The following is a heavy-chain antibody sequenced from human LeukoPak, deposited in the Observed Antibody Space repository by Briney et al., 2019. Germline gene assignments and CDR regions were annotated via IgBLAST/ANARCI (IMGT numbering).Heavy chain of an antibody. CDR2: IYTSGST. J-gene: IGHJ4*02. CDR3: ARGGDRSFDY. Sequence: SETLSLTCTVSGNSISSGDNYWSWIRQPAGKGLEWIGRIYTSGSTNYNPSLKSRVTISGDTSKNQFSLKLRSVTAADTAVYYCARGGDRSFDYWGQGTLVTVSS. CDR1: GNSISSGDNY. D-gene: IGHD3-10*01. V-gene: IGHV4-61*02.